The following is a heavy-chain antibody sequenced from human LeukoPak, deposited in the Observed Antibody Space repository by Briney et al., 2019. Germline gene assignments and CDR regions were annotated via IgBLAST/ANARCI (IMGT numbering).Heavy chain of an antibody. D-gene: IGHD6-13*01. V-gene: IGHV4-61*01. CDR3: AKGSSWYSPFDQ. CDR1: GYSISSGYY. Sequence: SETPSLTCAVSGYSISSGYYWSWIRQPPGKGLEWIGYIYYSGSTNYDPSLKSRVTISVDTSKNQFSLKLNSVTAADTALYYCAKGSSWYSPFDQWGQGTLVTVSS. CDR2: IYYSGST. J-gene: IGHJ4*02.